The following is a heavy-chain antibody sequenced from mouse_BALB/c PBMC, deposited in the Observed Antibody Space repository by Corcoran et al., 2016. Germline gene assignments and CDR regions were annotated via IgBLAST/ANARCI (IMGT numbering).Heavy chain of an antibody. CDR1: GFSLSTSGMG. D-gene: IGHD1-1*01. Sequence: QVTLKESGPGILQPSQTLSLTCSFSGFSLSTSGMGVSWIRQPSGKGLEWLAHIYWDDDKRYNPSLKSRLTISKDTSSNQVFLKVTSVDTSGTSTYYCARRITGAFDYFGQGTTLAVSS. V-gene: IGHV8-12*01. CDR2: IYWDDDK. CDR3: ARRITGAFDY. J-gene: IGHJ2*01.